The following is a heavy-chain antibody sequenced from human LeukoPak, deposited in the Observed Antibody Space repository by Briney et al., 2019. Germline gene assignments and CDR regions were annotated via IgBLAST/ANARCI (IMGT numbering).Heavy chain of an antibody. J-gene: IGHJ6*03. Sequence: PGGSLRLSCAASGFTFSDYAMHWVRQAPGKGLEWVAVISYDGSNKYYADSVKGRFTISRDNSKNTLYLQMNSLRLEDAAVYYCASNIVGATPWVYYYYMDGWGKGTTVTVSS. D-gene: IGHD1-26*01. CDR3: ASNIVGATPWVYYYYMDG. CDR1: GFTFSDYA. V-gene: IGHV3-30*04. CDR2: ISYDGSNK.